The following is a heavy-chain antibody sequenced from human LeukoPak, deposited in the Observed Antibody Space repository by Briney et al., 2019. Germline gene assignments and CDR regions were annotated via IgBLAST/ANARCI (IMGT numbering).Heavy chain of an antibody. CDR2: LNTNTGNP. D-gene: IGHD6-13*01. J-gene: IGHJ6*02. CDR3: ARVGGIATPTDPYYYGMDV. Sequence: ASVKFSCKVSGYTFTSYAMNWVRQAPGQGLEWMGWLNTNTGNPTYAQGFTGRFVFSLDTSVSTAYLQISTLKAEDTAVYYCARVGGIATPTDPYYYGMDVWGQGTTVTVSS. V-gene: IGHV7-4-1*02. CDR1: GYTFTSYA.